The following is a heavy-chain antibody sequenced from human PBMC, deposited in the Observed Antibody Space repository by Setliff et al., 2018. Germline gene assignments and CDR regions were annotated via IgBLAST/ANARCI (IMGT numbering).Heavy chain of an antibody. V-gene: IGHV3-48*04. J-gene: IGHJ5*02. CDR3: VREGGAGNNVWFDP. CDR2: ISDSGSTK. CDR1: GFTFSSYW. Sequence: PGGSLRLSCAASGFTFSSYWMSWVRQAPGKGLEWVSYISDSGSTKYYADSVKGRFTISRDNAKNSLYLQMNSLRAEDTAIYYCVREGGAGNNVWFDPWGQGALVTVSS. D-gene: IGHD1-26*01.